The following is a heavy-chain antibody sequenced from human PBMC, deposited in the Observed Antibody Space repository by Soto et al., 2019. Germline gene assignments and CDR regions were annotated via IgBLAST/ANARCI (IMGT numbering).Heavy chain of an antibody. Sequence: EVQLLESGGDLVQPGGSLRLSCAVSGFTFSNYAMSWVRQAPGKGLEWVSGLSGSGGSTYYADSVKGRFTISRDNAQNTLYLQMNSLRVEETAVYYCAKEGGSFYFYYGMDAWGQGTTVTVSS. CDR3: AKEGGSFYFYYGMDA. CDR2: LSGSGGST. CDR1: GFTFSNYA. J-gene: IGHJ6*02. V-gene: IGHV3-23*01. D-gene: IGHD6-25*01.